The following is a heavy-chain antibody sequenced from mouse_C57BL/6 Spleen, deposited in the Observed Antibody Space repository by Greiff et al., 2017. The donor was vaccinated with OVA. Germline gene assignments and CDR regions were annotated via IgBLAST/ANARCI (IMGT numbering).Heavy chain of an antibody. Sequence: QVQLQQPGAELVKPGASVKMSCKASGYTFTSYWITWVKQRPGQGLEWIGDIYPDSGSTNYNEKFKSKATLTVDTSSSTAYMQLSSLTSEDSAVYSGASKAGSSYEDWDFDVWGTGTTVTVSS. CDR3: ASKAGSSYEDWDFDV. CDR2: IYPDSGST. V-gene: IGHV1-55*01. J-gene: IGHJ1*03. CDR1: GYTFTSYW. D-gene: IGHD1-1*01.